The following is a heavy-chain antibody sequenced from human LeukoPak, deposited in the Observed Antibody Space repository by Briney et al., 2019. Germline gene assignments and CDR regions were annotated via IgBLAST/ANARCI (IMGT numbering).Heavy chain of an antibody. Sequence: GGSLRLSCAASGFTFSSYWMSWVRQAPGKGLEWVANIEQDGSEKYYVDSVKGRFTISRDNAKNSLYLQVNSLRAEDTAVYYCARDAGSSWYHYYYYGMDVWGQGTTVTVSS. CDR3: ARDAGSSWYHYYYYGMDV. J-gene: IGHJ6*02. CDR2: IEQDGSEK. CDR1: GFTFSSYW. D-gene: IGHD6-13*01. V-gene: IGHV3-7*01.